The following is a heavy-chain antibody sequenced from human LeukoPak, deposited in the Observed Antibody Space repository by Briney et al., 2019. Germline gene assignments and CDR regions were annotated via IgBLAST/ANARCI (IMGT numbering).Heavy chain of an antibody. CDR1: GGSISSGGYS. V-gene: IGHV4-30-2*01. D-gene: IGHD6-13*01. CDR2: IYHSGST. CDR3: ARLPVSSSSWYSLYYYGMDV. J-gene: IGHJ6*02. Sequence: SQTLSLTCAVSGGSISSGGYSWSWIRQPPGKGLEWIGYIYHSGSTYYNPSLKSRVTISVDRSKNQFSLKLSSVTAADTAVYYCARLPVSSSSWYSLYYYGMDVWGQGTTVTVSS.